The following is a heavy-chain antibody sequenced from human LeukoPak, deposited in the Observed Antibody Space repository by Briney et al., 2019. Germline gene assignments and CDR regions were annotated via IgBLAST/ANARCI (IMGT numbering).Heavy chain of an antibody. D-gene: IGHD3-22*01. CDR3: ARSGSSGYYY. Sequence: PSETLSLTCTVSGASISSYYWTWVRQPPGKGLEWIGYIHYRGSSNHNPSLKSRATISVDTSKNQISLKLSSVTAADTAVYYCARSGSSGYYYWGQGTLVTVSS. J-gene: IGHJ4*02. V-gene: IGHV4-59*01. CDR2: IHYRGSS. CDR1: GASISSYY.